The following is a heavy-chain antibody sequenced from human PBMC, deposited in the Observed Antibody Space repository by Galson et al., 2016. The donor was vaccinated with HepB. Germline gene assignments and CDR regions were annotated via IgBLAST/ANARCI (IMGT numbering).Heavy chain of an antibody. V-gene: IGHV3-30*18. D-gene: IGHD3-9*01. CDR3: AKDGDILTGRPFDY. J-gene: IGHJ4*02. CDR2: ISFAGSKK. CDR1: GFTFSSNG. Sequence: SLRLSCAASGFTFSSNGMHWVRQAPGKGLEWVAVISFAGSKKYYADSVKGRFTISRDNSKNTVYLQRNSLRAEDTAVYYCAKDGDILTGRPFDYWGQGNLVTVSS.